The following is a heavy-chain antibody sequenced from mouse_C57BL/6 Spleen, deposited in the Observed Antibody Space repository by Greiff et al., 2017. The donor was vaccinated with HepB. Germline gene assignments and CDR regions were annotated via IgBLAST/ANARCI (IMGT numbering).Heavy chain of an antibody. CDR2: IDPSDSYT. J-gene: IGHJ4*01. CDR3: ARYYSNYPYAMDY. D-gene: IGHD2-5*01. V-gene: IGHV1-50*01. CDR1: GYTFTSYW. Sequence: QVQLQQPGAELVKPGASVKLSCKASGYTFTSYWMQWVKQRPGQGLEWIGEIDPSDSYTNYNQKFKGKATLTVDTSSSTAYMQLSSLTSEDSAVYYCARYYSNYPYAMDYWGQGTSVTVSS.